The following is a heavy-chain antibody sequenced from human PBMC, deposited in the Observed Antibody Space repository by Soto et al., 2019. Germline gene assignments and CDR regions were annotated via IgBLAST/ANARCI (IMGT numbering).Heavy chain of an antibody. V-gene: IGHV4-39*01. CDR3: ASPLLRNYDSSGYYLPFPRDAFDI. CDR1: GGSISSSSYY. J-gene: IGHJ3*02. CDR2: IYYSGST. Sequence: QLQLQESGPGLVKPSETLSLTCTVSGGSISSSSYYWGWIRQPPGKGLEWIGSIYYSGSTYYNPSLKSRVTISVDTSKNQFSLKLSSVTAADTAVYYCASPLLRNYDSSGYYLPFPRDAFDIWGQGTMVTVSS. D-gene: IGHD3-22*01.